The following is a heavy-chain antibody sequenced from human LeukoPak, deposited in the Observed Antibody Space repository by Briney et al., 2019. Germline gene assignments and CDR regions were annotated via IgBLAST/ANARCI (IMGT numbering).Heavy chain of an antibody. J-gene: IGHJ4*02. CDR2: MNPNSGNT. Sequence: GASVKVSCKASGYTFTSYDINWVRQATGQGLEWMGWMNPNSGNTGYAQKFQGRVTMTRNTSISTAYMELSSLRSEDTAVYYCARGGITMIVVVINTLDYWGQGTLVTVSS. V-gene: IGHV1-8*01. D-gene: IGHD3-22*01. CDR1: GYTFTSYD. CDR3: ARGGITMIVVVINTLDY.